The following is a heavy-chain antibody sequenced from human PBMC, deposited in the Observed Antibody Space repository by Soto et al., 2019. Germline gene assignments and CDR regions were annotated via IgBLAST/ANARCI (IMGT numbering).Heavy chain of an antibody. D-gene: IGHD1-20*01. Sequence: GASVKVSCKASGFTFTSSAVQWVRQARGQRLEWIGWIVVGSGNTNYAQKFQERVTITRDMSTSTAYMELSSLRSEDAAVNYWGAGGISGTIYYYYGMDVWGQGTTVTVSS. J-gene: IGHJ6*02. CDR1: GFTFTSSA. CDR3: GAGGISGTIYYYYGMDV. CDR2: IVVGSGNT. V-gene: IGHV1-58*01.